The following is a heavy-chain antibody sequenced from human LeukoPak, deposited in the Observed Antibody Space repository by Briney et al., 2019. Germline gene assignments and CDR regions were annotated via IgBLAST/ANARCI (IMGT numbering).Heavy chain of an antibody. Sequence: SETLSLTCAVSGYSISSGYYWGWIRQPPGKGLEWIGSIYYSGSTYYNPSLKSRVTISVDTSKNQFSLKLSSVTAADTAVYYCARRGIAAPFDPWGQGTLVTVSS. D-gene: IGHD6-13*01. V-gene: IGHV4-38-2*01. CDR1: GYSISSGYY. CDR3: ARRGIAAPFDP. CDR2: IYYSGST. J-gene: IGHJ5*02.